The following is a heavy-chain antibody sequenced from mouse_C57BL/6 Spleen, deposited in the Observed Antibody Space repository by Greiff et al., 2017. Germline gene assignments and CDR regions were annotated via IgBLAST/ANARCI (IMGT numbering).Heavy chain of an antibody. D-gene: IGHD2-4*01. CDR1: GYTFTSYW. V-gene: IGHV1-7*01. CDR3: AWHYDPDGWYFDV. CDR2: INPSSGYT. J-gene: IGHJ1*03. Sequence: QVQLQQSGAELAKPGASVKLSCKASGYTFTSYWMHWVKQRPGQGLEWIGYINPSSGYTKYNQKFKDKATLTADKSSSAAYMQLSSLTYEDSAVYYGAWHYDPDGWYFDVWGTGTTVTVSS.